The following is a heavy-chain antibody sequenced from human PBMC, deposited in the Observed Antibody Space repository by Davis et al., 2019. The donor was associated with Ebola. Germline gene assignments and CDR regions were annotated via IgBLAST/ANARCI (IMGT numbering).Heavy chain of an antibody. CDR2: INQYGNT. CDR1: GIPMRSHY. CDR3: ATNTSSKGFDI. D-gene: IGHD2/OR15-2a*01. Sequence: PSETLSLTCTVSGIPMRSHYWSWIRQSPGKGLEWIGEINQYGNTNYNPPLKSQVTMSVDMSNNHFSLKLRSVTAADTTTYYCATNTSSKGFDIWGPGTSVIVSS. V-gene: IGHV4-34*01. J-gene: IGHJ3*02.